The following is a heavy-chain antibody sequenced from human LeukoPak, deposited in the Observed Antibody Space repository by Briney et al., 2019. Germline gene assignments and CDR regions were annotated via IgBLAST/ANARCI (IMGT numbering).Heavy chain of an antibody. CDR2: IYYSGST. CDR3: ARGLPNGYNTPRRAFDI. CDR1: GGSISSYY. V-gene: IGHV4-59*01. J-gene: IGHJ3*02. D-gene: IGHD5-24*01. Sequence: PSETLSLTCTVSGGSISSYYWSWIRQPPGKGLEWIGYIYYSGSTNYNPSLKSRVTISVDASKNQFSLKLSSVTAADTAVYYCARGLPNGYNTPRRAFDIWGQGTMVTVSS.